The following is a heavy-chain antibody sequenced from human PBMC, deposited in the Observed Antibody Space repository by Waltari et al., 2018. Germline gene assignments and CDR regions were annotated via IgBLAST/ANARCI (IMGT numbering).Heavy chain of an antibody. CDR1: GFTFSSHG. V-gene: IGHV3-33*01. CDR2: IWYDGSNK. J-gene: IGHJ4*02. Sequence: QVQLVESGGGVVQPGRSLRLSCAASGFTFSSHGMHWVRQAPGKGLEWVAIIWYDGSNKYYGDSVKGRFTISRDNSKNTLYLQMNSLRDEDTAVYYCARDVQNGAQDYWGQGTLVTVSS. D-gene: IGHD3-10*01. CDR3: ARDVQNGAQDY.